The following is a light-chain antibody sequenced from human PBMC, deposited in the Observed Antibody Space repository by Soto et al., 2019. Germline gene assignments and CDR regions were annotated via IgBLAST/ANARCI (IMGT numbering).Light chain of an antibody. CDR2: GAS. Sequence: DIVLTQSPGTLSLSPGERATLSCRTSQSVSSNYLAWYQQISGRPPRLLIYGASSRATGIPDRFSGGGSGTDFTLTISRLEPEDFAVYYCQQYGTSPQTFGQGTKVE. CDR3: QQYGTSPQT. V-gene: IGKV3-20*01. CDR1: QSVSSNY. J-gene: IGKJ1*01.